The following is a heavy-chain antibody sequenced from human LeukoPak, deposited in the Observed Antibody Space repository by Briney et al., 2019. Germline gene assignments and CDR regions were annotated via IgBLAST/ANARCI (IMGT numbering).Heavy chain of an antibody. CDR2: IYSSGST. J-gene: IGHJ2*01. V-gene: IGHV4-39*07. Sequence: SETLSLTCTVSGGSISSSSYYWGWIRQPPGKGLEWTGSIYSSGSTYYNPSLKSRVTISVDTSKNQFSLKLSSVIAADTAVYYCASGLSGSYYTNWYFDLWGRGTLVTVSS. CDR1: GGSISSSSYY. D-gene: IGHD1-26*01. CDR3: ASGLSGSYYTNWYFDL.